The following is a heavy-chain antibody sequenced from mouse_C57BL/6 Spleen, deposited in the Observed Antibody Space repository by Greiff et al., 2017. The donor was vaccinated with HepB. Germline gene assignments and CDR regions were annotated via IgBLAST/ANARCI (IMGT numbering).Heavy chain of an antibody. V-gene: IGHV1-18*01. Sequence: VHVKQSGPELVKPGASVKIPCKASGYTFTDYNMDWVKQSHGKSLEWIGDINPNNGGTIYNQKFKGKATLTVDKSSSTAYMELRSLTSEDTAVYYCARADYYGRAMDYWGQGTSVTVSS. CDR1: GYTFTDYN. CDR2: INPNNGGT. J-gene: IGHJ4*01. D-gene: IGHD1-1*01. CDR3: ARADYYGRAMDY.